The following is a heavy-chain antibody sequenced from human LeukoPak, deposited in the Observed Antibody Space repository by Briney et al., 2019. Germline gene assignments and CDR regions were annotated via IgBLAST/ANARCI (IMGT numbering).Heavy chain of an antibody. CDR3: ASLYGMDV. Sequence: SETLSLTCAVYGGSFSGYYWSWIRQPPGKGLEWIGEINHSGSTNYNPSLKSRVAISVDTSKNQFSLKLSSVTAADTAVYYCASLYGMDVWGQGTTVTVSS. CDR1: GGSFSGYY. V-gene: IGHV4-34*01. J-gene: IGHJ6*02. CDR2: INHSGST.